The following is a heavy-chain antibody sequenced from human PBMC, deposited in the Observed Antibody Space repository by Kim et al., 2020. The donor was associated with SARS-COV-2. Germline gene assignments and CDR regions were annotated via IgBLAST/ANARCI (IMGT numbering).Heavy chain of an antibody. J-gene: IGHJ4*02. CDR2: IYYSGST. CDR1: GGSISSYY. CDR3: ARLCGTSCYGGGY. V-gene: IGHV4-59*13. D-gene: IGHD2-2*01. Sequence: SETLSLTCTVSGGSISSYYWSWIRQPPGKGLEWIGYIYYSGSTNYNPSLKSRVTISVDTSKNQFSLKLSSVTAADTAVYYCARLCGTSCYGGGYWGQGTLVTVSS.